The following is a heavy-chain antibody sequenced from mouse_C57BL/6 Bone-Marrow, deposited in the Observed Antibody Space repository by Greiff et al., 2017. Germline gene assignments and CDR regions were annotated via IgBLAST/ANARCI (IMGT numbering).Heavy chain of an antibody. V-gene: IGHV1-55*01. Sequence: QVQLQQPGAELVKPGASVKMSCKASGYTFTSYWITWVKQRPGQGLEWIGDIYPGSGSTNYNEKFKSKATLTVDTSSSTAYMQLSSLTSADSAVYYCARGGGYYVRYFDYWGQGTTLTVSS. CDR2: IYPGSGST. CDR3: ARGGGYYVRYFDY. J-gene: IGHJ2*01. CDR1: GYTFTSYW. D-gene: IGHD2-3*01.